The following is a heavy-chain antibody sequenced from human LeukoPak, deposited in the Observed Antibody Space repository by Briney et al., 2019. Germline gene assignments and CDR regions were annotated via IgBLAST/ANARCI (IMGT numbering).Heavy chain of an antibody. CDR1: GGTFSSYA. CDR3: ARDQSPGLFDY. J-gene: IGHJ4*02. Sequence: ASVKVSCKASGGTFSSYAISWLRQAPGQGLEWMGWISGNNGNTNYAQKFHDRVTMTTDTSTTTVYMELRSLTSDDTAMYYCARDQSPGLFDYWGQGTLVSVSS. CDR2: ISGNNGNT. V-gene: IGHV1-18*01.